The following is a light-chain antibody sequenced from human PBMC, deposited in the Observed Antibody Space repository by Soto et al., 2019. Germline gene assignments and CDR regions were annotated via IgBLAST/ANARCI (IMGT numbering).Light chain of an antibody. J-gene: IGKJ1*01. V-gene: IGKV3-15*01. CDR3: HQYNNSHT. CDR1: QSVYSN. Sequence: EIVMTQSPATLSVSPGERATLSCRASQSVYSNVAWYQQKPGQAPRLLIYDTSTRATGIPARCSGSGSGTQFTLPISSLQSEDFAVYYCHQYNNSHTFGQGTKVEIK. CDR2: DTS.